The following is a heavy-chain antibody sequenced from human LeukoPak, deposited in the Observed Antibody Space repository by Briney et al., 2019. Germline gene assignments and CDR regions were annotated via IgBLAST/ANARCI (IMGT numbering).Heavy chain of an antibody. J-gene: IGHJ4*02. V-gene: IGHV3-66*02. D-gene: IGHD6-6*01. CDR1: GFTASSNY. CDR3: ARLDSSSHHLPD. Sequence: GGSLRLSCAVSGFTASSNYMIWVRQALGRGLEWVSLIYSGGSTDYADSVKGRFTISRDNSKNTVDLQMNSLRPEDTAVYYCARLDSSSHHLPDWGQGALVTVSS. CDR2: IYSGGST.